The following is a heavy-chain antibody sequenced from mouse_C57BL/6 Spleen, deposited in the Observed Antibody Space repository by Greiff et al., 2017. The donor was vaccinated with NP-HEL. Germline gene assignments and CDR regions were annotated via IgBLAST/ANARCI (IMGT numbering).Heavy chain of an antibody. CDR1: GYAFSSSW. CDR2: IYPGDGDT. J-gene: IGHJ2*01. V-gene: IGHV1-82*01. CDR3: ARSGCRYYFDY. D-gene: IGHD2-14*01. Sequence: VQLQQSGPELVKPGASVKISCKASGYAFSSSWMNWVKQRPGKGLEWIGRIYPGDGDTNYNGKFKGKATLTADKSSSTAYMQLSSLTSEDSAVYFCARSGCRYYFDYWGQGTTLTVSS.